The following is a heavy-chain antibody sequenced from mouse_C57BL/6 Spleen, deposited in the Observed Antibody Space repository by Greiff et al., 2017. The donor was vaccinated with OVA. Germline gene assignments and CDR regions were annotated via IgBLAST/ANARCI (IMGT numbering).Heavy chain of an antibody. CDR3: AMRGSPNYYAMDY. CDR1: GYTFTSYW. V-gene: IGHV1-52*01. CDR2: IDPSDSET. J-gene: IGHJ4*01. Sequence: QVQLQQPGAELVRPGSSVKLSCKASGYTFTSYWMHWVKQRPIQGLEWIGNIDPSDSETHYNQKFKDKATLTVDKSSSTAYMQLSSLTSEDSAVYYCAMRGSPNYYAMDYWGQGTSVTVSS.